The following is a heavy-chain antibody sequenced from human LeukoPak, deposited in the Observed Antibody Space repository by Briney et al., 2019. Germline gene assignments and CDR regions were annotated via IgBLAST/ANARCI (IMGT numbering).Heavy chain of an antibody. CDR3: ARQGDYAGFYYFDQ. D-gene: IGHD3-16*01. CDR1: GGSISSSSYF. CDR2: IYYSGST. Sequence: SETLSLTCTVSGGSISSSSYFWGWVRQPPGNGLEWIGKIYYSGSTYYNPSLKSRVTISVDTSKNQFSLKLSSVTAADTAVYYCARQGDYAGFYYFDQWGQGALVTVSS. J-gene: IGHJ4*02. V-gene: IGHV4-39*01.